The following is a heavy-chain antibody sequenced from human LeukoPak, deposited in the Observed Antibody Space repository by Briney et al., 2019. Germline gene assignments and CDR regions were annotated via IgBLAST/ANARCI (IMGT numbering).Heavy chain of an antibody. CDR3: AKDEYYYDGSGYYYDRGPFDY. CDR2: ISGSGGST. V-gene: IGHV3-23*01. CDR1: GFTFSSYA. Sequence: PGGSLRLSCAASGFTFSSYAMSWVRQAPGKGLEWVSAISGSGGSTYYADSVKGRFTISRDNSKNTLYLQMNSLRAEDTAVYYCAKDEYYYDGSGYYYDRGPFDYWGQGTLVTVSS. D-gene: IGHD3-22*01. J-gene: IGHJ4*02.